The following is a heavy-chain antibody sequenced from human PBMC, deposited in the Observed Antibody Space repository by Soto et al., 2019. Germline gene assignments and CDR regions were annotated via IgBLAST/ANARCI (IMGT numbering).Heavy chain of an antibody. CDR3: AKDLTHWTIRGGYNYGMDV. CDR2: VSYNGNNK. D-gene: IGHD1-1*01. J-gene: IGHJ6*02. CDR1: GFTFSSSG. V-gene: IGHV3-30*18. Sequence: PGGSLRLSCATSGFTFSSSGMHWVRQAPGKGLDWVAAVSYNGNNKDYTDSVKGRFTIFRDNSKNTLYLQMNSLRAEDTAVYFCAKDLTHWTIRGGYNYGMDVWGQGTTVTVSS.